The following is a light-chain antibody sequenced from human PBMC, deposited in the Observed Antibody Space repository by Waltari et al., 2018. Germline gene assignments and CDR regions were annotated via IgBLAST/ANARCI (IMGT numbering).Light chain of an antibody. J-gene: IGLJ3*02. CDR3: QSYDENSHWV. CDR1: SGNIASSL. Sequence: KFMLTQPHSVSESPGRTVTISCTRSSGNIASSLLQWYQQRPGSAPTTVIYESDRRPPGVPDRFSGSVDSSSNSASLTISGLKIEDEADYYCQSYDENSHWVFGGGTKVAVL. V-gene: IGLV6-57*03. CDR2: ESD.